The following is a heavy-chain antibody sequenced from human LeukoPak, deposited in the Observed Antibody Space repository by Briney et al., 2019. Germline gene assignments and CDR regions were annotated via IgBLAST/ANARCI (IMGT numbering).Heavy chain of an antibody. V-gene: IGHV3-23*01. CDR1: GFTFSSYA. Sequence: AGGSLRLSCAASGFTFSSYAMSWVRQAPGKGLEWVSTISGSGGGTYYADSVKGRFTISRDNSKNTLYLQMNSLRAEDTAVYYCAKDVRSDYFDYWGQGTLVTVSS. CDR2: ISGSGGGT. J-gene: IGHJ4*02. CDR3: AKDVRSDYFDY.